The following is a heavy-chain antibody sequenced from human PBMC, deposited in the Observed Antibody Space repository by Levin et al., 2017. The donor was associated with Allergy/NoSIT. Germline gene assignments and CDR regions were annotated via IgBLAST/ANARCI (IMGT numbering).Heavy chain of an antibody. J-gene: IGHJ3*01. CDR1: GFTFSSYT. D-gene: IGHD2-15*01. CDR3: VKGTRTITPEAVDV. CDR2: ISRRGESI. Sequence: AGGSLRLSCGGSGFTFSSYTMSWVRQAPGKGLEWVSGISRRGESIYYRDSVSGRFTISRDNSNNTLFLQLSSLRADDTAVYYCVKGTRTITPEAVDVWGQGTRVTVSA. V-gene: IGHV3-23*01.